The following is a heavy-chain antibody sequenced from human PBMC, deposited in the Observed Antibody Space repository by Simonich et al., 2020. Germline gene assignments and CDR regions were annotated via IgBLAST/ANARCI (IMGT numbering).Heavy chain of an antibody. D-gene: IGHD1-26*01. J-gene: IGHJ5*02. CDR3: ARGGYSGSYNWFDP. CDR1: GFTFSSYD. V-gene: IGHV3-13*01. Sequence: EVQLVESGGGLVQPGGSLRLSCAASGFTFSSYDMNWVRQATGKGLAWVSATGTAGDTYYPGPGKGRFTISRENAKNSLYLQMNSLRSGDTAVYYCARGGYSGSYNWFDPWGQGTLVTVSS. CDR2: TGTAGDT.